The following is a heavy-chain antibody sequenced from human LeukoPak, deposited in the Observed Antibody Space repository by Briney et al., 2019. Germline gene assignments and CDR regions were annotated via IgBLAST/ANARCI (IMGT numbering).Heavy chain of an antibody. CDR2: ISYDGSNK. V-gene: IGHV3-30-3*01. Sequence: GGSLRLSCAAYGFTFSSYAMHWVRQAPGKGLEWVAVISYDGSNKYYADSVKGRFTLYRDNSKHTLYLQMNSLRAEDTAVYYCARVINGYLDYWGQGTLVTVSS. CDR1: GFTFSSYA. CDR3: ARVINGYLDY. J-gene: IGHJ4*02. D-gene: IGHD1-14*01.